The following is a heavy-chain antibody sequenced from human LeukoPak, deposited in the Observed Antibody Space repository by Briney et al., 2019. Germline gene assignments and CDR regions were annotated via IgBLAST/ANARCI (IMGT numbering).Heavy chain of an antibody. CDR2: MNPNSGNT. J-gene: IGHJ5*02. Sequence: GASVKVSCKASGYTFTSYDINWVRQATGQGLEWMGWMNPNSGNTGYAQKFQGRVTMTRNTSISTAYMELSSLRSEDTAVYYCARGTSIEGYGDYGGEENWFDPWGQGTLVTVSS. CDR3: ARGTSIEGYGDYGGEENWFDP. D-gene: IGHD4-17*01. V-gene: IGHV1-8*01. CDR1: GYTFTSYD.